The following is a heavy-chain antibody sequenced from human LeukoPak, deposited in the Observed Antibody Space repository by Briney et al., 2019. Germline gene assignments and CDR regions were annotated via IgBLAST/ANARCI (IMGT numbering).Heavy chain of an antibody. CDR1: GYSISSGYY. D-gene: IGHD3-3*01. Sequence: PSETLSLTCTVSGYSISSGYYWGWIRQPPGKGLEWIGSIYHSGSTYYNPSLKSRVTISVDTSKNQFSLELSSVTAADTAVYYCARRGPITIFGVVTPPDYWGQGTLVTVSS. J-gene: IGHJ4*02. CDR3: ARRGPITIFGVVTPPDY. CDR2: IYHSGST. V-gene: IGHV4-38-2*02.